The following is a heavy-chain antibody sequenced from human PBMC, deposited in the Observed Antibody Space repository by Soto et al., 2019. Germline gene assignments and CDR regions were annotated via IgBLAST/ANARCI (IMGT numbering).Heavy chain of an antibody. CDR1: VFTFSSYE. CDR2: ISSSGSTI. CDR3: ARVGRHSSLFDY. D-gene: IGHD6-13*01. V-gene: IGHV3-48*03. J-gene: IGHJ4*02. Sequence: SLRLSCSASVFTFSSYEMNWFRQAPGKGLEWVSYISSSGSTIYYADSVKGRFTISRDNAKNSLYLQMNSLRAEDTAVYYCARVGRHSSLFDYWGQGTLVTVSS.